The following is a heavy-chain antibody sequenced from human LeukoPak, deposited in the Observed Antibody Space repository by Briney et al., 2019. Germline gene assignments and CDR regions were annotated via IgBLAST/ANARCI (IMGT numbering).Heavy chain of an antibody. CDR2: INHSGST. V-gene: IGHV4-34*01. CDR1: GGSFSGYY. D-gene: IGHD6-13*01. CDR3: ARGALEQQLVPAEYFQH. J-gene: IGHJ1*01. Sequence: SETLSLTCAVYGGSFSGYYWSWIRPPPGKGLEWIGEINHSGSTNYNPSLKSRVTISVDTSKNQFSLKLSSVTAADTAVYYCARGALEQQLVPAEYFQHWGQGTLVTVSS.